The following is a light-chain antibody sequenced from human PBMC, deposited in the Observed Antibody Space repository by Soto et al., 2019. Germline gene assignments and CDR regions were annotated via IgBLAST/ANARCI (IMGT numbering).Light chain of an antibody. J-gene: IGLJ1*01. V-gene: IGLV2-8*01. Sequence: QSALTQPPSASGSLGQSVTISCTGTSSDVGGYNYVSWYQQHPGKAPKLLIYDVSHRPSGLPDRFSGSKSGNTASLTVSGLQAEDEADYYCSSYAGSNNLVFGTGTKLTVL. CDR1: SSDVGGYNY. CDR2: DVS. CDR3: SSYAGSNNLV.